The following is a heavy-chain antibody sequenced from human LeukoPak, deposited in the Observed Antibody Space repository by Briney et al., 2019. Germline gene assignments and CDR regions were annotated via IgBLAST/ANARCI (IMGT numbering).Heavy chain of an antibody. CDR3: ARVAAMVREDAFDI. J-gene: IGHJ3*02. CDR2: IYNSGRT. Sequence: PSETLSLTCTVSGYSISSGYYWAWIRQPPGRGREWFGSIYNSGRTCYHPYLKSRVNISVDTSKNQFSLKLSSVTAADTAVYYCARVAAMVREDAFDIWGQGTMVTVSS. D-gene: IGHD5-18*01. V-gene: IGHV4-38-2*02. CDR1: GYSISSGYY.